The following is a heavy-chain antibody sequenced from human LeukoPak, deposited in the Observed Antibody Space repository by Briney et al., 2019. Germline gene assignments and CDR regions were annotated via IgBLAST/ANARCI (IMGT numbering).Heavy chain of an antibody. V-gene: IGHV4-59*01. CDR2: IYYSGST. J-gene: IGHJ4*02. CDR3: AGADLTGYYMFDY. Sequence: SETLSLTCTVSGGSISSYYWSWIRQPPGKGLEWIGYIYYSGSTNYNPSLKSRVTISVDTSKNQFSLKLSSVTAADTAVYYCAGADLTGYYMFDYWGQGTLVTVSS. D-gene: IGHD3-9*01. CDR1: GGSISSYY.